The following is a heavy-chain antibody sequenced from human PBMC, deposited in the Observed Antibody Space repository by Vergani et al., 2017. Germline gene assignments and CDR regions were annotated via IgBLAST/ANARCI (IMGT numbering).Heavy chain of an antibody. CDR2: INHSGST. D-gene: IGHD5-18*01. J-gene: IGHJ6*03. CDR3: ARVHGYSYGYYYYYYMDV. CDR1: GGSFSGYY. Sequence: QVQLQQWGAGLLKPSETLSLTCAVYGGSFSGYYWSWIRQPPGKGLEWIGEINHSGSTNYNPSLKSRVTISVDTSKNQFSLKLSSVTAADTAVYYCARVHGYSYGYYYYYYMDVWGKGTTVTVSS. V-gene: IGHV4-34*01.